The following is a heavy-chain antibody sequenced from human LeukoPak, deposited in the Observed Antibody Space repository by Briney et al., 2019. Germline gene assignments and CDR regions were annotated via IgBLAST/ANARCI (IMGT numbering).Heavy chain of an antibody. V-gene: IGHV1-2*02. CDR2: INPNSGGT. J-gene: IGHJ5*02. CDR1: GYTFTGYY. CDR3: AREARSNPYCSGGSCYSNWFDP. D-gene: IGHD2-15*01. Sequence: ASVKVSCKASGYTFTGYYMHWVRQAPGRGLEWMGWINPNSGGTNYAQKFQGRVTMTRDTSISTAYMELSRLRSDDTAVYYCAREARSNPYCSGGSCYSNWFDPWGQGTLVTVSS.